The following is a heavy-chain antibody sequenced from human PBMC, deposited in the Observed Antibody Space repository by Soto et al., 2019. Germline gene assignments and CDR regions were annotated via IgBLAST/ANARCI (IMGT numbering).Heavy chain of an antibody. CDR1: GGTFSSYA. CDR2: IIPIFGTA. V-gene: IGHV1-69*13. CDR3: ASSMVRGVIGY. D-gene: IGHD3-10*01. J-gene: IGHJ4*02. Sequence: GASVKVSCKASGGTFSSYAISWVRQAPGQGLEWMGGIIPIFGTANYAQKFQGRVTITADESTSTAYMELSSLRSEDTAVYYCASSMVRGVIGYWGQGTLVTVSS.